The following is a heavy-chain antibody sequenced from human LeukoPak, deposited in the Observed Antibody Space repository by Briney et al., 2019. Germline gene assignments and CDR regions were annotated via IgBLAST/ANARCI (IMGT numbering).Heavy chain of an antibody. V-gene: IGHV4-39*07. CDR1: GGSISSSSYY. D-gene: IGHD3-22*01. CDR2: IYYSGST. J-gene: IGHJ4*02. Sequence: SETLSLTCTVSGGSISSSSYYWGWIRQPPGKGLEWIGSIYYSGSTYYNPSLKSRVTISVDTSKNQFSLKLSSVTAADTAVYYCARGVIVAYHDYWGQGTLVTVSS. CDR3: ARGVIVAYHDY.